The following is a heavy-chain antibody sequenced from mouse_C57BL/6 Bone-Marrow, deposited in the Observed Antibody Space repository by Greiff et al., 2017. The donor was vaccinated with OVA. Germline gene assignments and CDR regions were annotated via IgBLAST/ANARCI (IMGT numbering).Heavy chain of an antibody. D-gene: IGHD2-5*01. Sequence: QVQLQQSGAELVRPGASVTLSCKASGYTFTDYEMHWVKQTPVHGLEWIGAIDPETGGTAYNQKFKGKAILTADKSSSTAYMELRSLTSEDSAVYYCTYYSNSDWYFDVWGTGTTVTVSS. CDR1: GYTFTDYE. V-gene: IGHV1-15*01. J-gene: IGHJ1*03. CDR3: TYYSNSDWYFDV. CDR2: IDPETGGT.